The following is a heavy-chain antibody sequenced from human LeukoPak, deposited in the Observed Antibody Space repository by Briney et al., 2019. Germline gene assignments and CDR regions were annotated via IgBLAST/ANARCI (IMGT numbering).Heavy chain of an antibody. V-gene: IGHV3-23*01. CDR1: GFTFSSYG. Sequence: PGGSLRLSCAASGFTFSSYGMSWVRQAPGKGPEWVSGISASGGSTYYADSVKGRFTMSRDNSKNTLYLQMNSLRTEDTAVYYCARVLRGGNLDMLFDYWGQGTLVTVSP. CDR2: ISASGGST. D-gene: IGHD1-26*01. J-gene: IGHJ4*02. CDR3: ARVLRGGNLDMLFDY.